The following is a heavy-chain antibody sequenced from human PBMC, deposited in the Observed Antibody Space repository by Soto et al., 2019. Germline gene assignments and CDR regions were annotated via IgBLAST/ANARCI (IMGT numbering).Heavy chain of an antibody. CDR1: GFTFSSYG. CDR2: ISYDGSNK. Sequence: GGSLRLSCAACGFTFSSYGMHWVRQAPGKGLEWVAVISYDGSNKYYADSVKGRLTISRDNSKNTLYLQMNSLRAEDTAVYYCAKDSLSYGDYYFGRPVPTPENWFDPWGQGTLVTVSS. V-gene: IGHV3-30*18. CDR3: AKDSLSYGDYYFGRPVPTPENWFDP. J-gene: IGHJ5*02. D-gene: IGHD4-17*01.